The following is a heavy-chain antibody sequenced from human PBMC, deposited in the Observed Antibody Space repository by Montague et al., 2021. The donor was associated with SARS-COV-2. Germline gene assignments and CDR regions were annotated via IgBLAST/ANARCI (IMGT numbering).Heavy chain of an antibody. J-gene: IGHJ4*02. CDR1: GGSITIYNHY. V-gene: IGHV4-39*02. Sequence: SETLSLTCTVSGGSITIYNHYWTWIRQPPGKGLEWIGSIYYSGSTYYTPSLESRVTMSADTSKYQFFLRVTSVTAADTAVYYCARGKRLPGNYYFDYWGQGFLVTVSS. CDR2: IYYSGST. CDR3: ARGKRLPGNYYFDY. D-gene: IGHD6-25*01.